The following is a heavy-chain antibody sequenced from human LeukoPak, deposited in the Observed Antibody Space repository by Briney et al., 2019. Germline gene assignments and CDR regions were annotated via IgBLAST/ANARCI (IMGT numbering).Heavy chain of an antibody. CDR2: IYYSGTT. V-gene: IGHV4-39*01. CDR1: GGSISSSNYY. D-gene: IGHD6-19*01. Sequence: SETLSLTCSVSGGSISSSNYYWGWIRQPPGKGLEWIGSIYYSGTTYYNPSLESRVSISVDTSKNQFSLKLTSVTAADTAVYYCARHLGYSSGLYWGQGTLVTVSS. CDR3: ARHLGYSSGLY. J-gene: IGHJ4*02.